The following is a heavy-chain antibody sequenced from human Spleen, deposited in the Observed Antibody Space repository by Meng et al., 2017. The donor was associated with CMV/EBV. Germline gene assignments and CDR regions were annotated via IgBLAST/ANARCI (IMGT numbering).Heavy chain of an antibody. CDR1: GYTFTTYA. CDR2: ITTNTGNP. CDR3: ARQGWLRSADFDF. D-gene: IGHD5-12*01. J-gene: IGHJ4*02. V-gene: IGHV7-4-1*02. Sequence: KASGYTFTTYAMNWVRQAPGQGLEWMGWITTNTGNPTYAQAFTGRFVFSLDTSVSTAYLQINSLKADDTAVYYCARQGWLRSADFDFWGQGTLVTVSS.